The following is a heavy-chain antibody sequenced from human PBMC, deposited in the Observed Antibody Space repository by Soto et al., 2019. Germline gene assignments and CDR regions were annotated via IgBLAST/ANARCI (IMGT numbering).Heavy chain of an antibody. Sequence: GESLKISCKGSGYSFTSYWIGWVRQMPEKGLEWMGIIYPGDSDTRYSPSFQGQVTISADKSISTAYLQWSSLKASDTAMYYCARRNIVVVPAAARVENYGMDVWGQGTTVTVSS. CDR2: IYPGDSDT. CDR1: GYSFTSYW. CDR3: ARRNIVVVPAAARVENYGMDV. J-gene: IGHJ6*02. V-gene: IGHV5-51*01. D-gene: IGHD2-2*01.